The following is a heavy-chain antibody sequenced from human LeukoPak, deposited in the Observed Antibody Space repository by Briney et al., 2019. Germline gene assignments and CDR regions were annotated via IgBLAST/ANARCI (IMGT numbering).Heavy chain of an antibody. V-gene: IGHV1-2*02. D-gene: IGHD3-10*01. Sequence: ASVKVSCKASGYTFTGYYMHWVRQAPGQGLEWMGWINPNSGGTNYAQKLQGRVTMTRDTSISTACMELSRLRSDDTAVYYCARGYSGSDYFDYWGQGTLVTVSS. CDR3: ARGYSGSDYFDY. J-gene: IGHJ4*02. CDR2: INPNSGGT. CDR1: GYTFTGYY.